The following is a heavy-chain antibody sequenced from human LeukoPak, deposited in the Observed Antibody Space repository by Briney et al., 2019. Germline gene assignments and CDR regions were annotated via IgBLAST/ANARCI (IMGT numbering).Heavy chain of an antibody. V-gene: IGHV4-59*01. Sequence: SETLSLTCTVSGGSISSYYWSWLRQPPGKGLEWLGYIYYSGSTNYNPSLKSRVTISVDTSKNQFSLKLSSVTAADTAVYYCAREGSFGELGYWGQGTLVTVSS. J-gene: IGHJ4*02. CDR1: GGSISSYY. CDR2: IYYSGST. D-gene: IGHD3-10*01. CDR3: AREGSFGELGY.